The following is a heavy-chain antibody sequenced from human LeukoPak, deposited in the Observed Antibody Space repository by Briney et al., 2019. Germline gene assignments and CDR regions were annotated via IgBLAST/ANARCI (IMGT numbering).Heavy chain of an antibody. CDR3: ARDLGDYDFWSGGLTSSYYFDY. D-gene: IGHD3-3*01. CDR1: GFTFSDYY. Sequence: GGSLRLSCAASGFTFSDYYMSWIRQAPGKGLEWVSYISSSGSTIYYADSVKGRFTISRDNAKNSLHLQMNSLRAEDTAVYYCARDLGDYDFWSGGLTSSYYFDYWGQGTLVTVSS. V-gene: IGHV3-11*04. CDR2: ISSSGSTI. J-gene: IGHJ4*02.